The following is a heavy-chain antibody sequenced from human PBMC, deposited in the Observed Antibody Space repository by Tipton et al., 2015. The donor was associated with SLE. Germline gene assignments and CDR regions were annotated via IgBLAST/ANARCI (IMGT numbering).Heavy chain of an antibody. J-gene: IGHJ4*02. CDR2: LSSSGST. V-gene: IGHV4-59*11. D-gene: IGHD1-26*01. Sequence: TLSLTCTVSGGSITNHYCSGIRQPPGKGLEWIGYLSSSGSTKYNPSLTSRVTMSVDPSKNQFSLKLRSVTAADTAVYYCARSGSYSPFDYWGQGTLVTVSS. CDR1: GGSITNHY. CDR3: ARSGSYSPFDY.